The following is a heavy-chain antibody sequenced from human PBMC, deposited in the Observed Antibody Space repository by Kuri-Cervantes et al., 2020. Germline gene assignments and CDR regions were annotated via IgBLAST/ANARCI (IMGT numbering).Heavy chain of an antibody. D-gene: IGHD3-10*01. CDR2: ISSSSSYI. Sequence: GGSLRLSCAASGFTVSSNYMSWVRQAPGKGLEWVSSISSSSSYIYYADSAKGRFTISRDNAKNSLYLQMNSLRAEDTAVYYCARVKWFGEYAFDIWSQGTMVTVSS. V-gene: IGHV3-21*01. CDR3: ARVKWFGEYAFDI. CDR1: GFTVSSNY. J-gene: IGHJ3*02.